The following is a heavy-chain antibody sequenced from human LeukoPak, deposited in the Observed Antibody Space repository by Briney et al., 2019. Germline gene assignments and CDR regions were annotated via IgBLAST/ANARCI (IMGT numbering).Heavy chain of an antibody. V-gene: IGHV3-53*01. D-gene: IGHD2-2*01. Sequence: PGGSLRLSCAASGFTVSSNYMSWVRQAPGKGLEWVSVIYSGGSTYYADSVKGRFTISRDNAKNSLYLQMNSLRAEDTAVYYCASGPCFNQLLCYMDVWGKGTTVTVSS. CDR2: IYSGGST. J-gene: IGHJ6*03. CDR3: ASGPCFNQLLCYMDV. CDR1: GFTVSSNY.